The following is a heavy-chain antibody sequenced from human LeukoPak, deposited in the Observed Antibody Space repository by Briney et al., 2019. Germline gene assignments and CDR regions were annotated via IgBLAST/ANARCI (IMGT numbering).Heavy chain of an antibody. CDR3: ARDGGAAAKYYYYMDV. J-gene: IGHJ6*03. D-gene: IGHD6-13*01. CDR2: IYYSGST. CDR1: GGSISSYY. Sequence: SETLSLTCTVSGGSISSYYWSWIRQPPGKGLEWIGYIYYSGSTNYNPSLKSRVTMSVDTSKNQFSLKLSSVTAADTAVYYCARDGGAAAKYYYYMDVWGKGTTVTVSS. V-gene: IGHV4-59*12.